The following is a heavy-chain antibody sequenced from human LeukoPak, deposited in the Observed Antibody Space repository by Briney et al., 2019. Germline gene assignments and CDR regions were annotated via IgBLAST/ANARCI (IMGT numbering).Heavy chain of an antibody. CDR2: ISAYNGNT. V-gene: IGHV1-18*01. CDR3: ARDQIIVVVPAATGAYYYYYGMDV. CDR1: GCTFTSYG. D-gene: IGHD2-2*01. J-gene: IGHJ6*02. Sequence: GASVKVSCKASGCTFTSYGINWVRQAPGQGLEWMGWISAYNGNTNYAQKLQGRVTMTTDTSTSTAYMELRSLRSDDTAVYYCARDQIIVVVPAATGAYYYYYGMDVWGQGTTVTVSS.